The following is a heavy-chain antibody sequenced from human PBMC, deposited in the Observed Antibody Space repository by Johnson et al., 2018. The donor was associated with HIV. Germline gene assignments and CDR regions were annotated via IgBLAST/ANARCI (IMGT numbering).Heavy chain of an antibody. CDR2: IRSRANNYAT. V-gene: IGHV3-73*01. Sequence: VQLVESGGGLVQPGGSLKVSCEASGFTFSGSAMHWVRQASGKGLEWVGLIRSRANNYATAYGASVKGRFTISRDDSKNTAYLQMNSLKTEDTAVYYCTTDRGPPTGYSSESGAFDIWGQGTMVTVSS. CDR3: TTDRGPPTGYSSESGAFDI. CDR1: GFTFSGSA. D-gene: IGHD6-25*01. J-gene: IGHJ3*02.